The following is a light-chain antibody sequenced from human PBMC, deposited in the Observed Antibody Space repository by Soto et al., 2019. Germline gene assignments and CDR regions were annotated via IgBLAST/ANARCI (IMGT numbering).Light chain of an antibody. J-gene: IGKJ1*01. V-gene: IGKV3-20*01. CDR3: QHYGNSPGT. CDR1: QSVSSTY. CDR2: ETS. Sequence: EIVLXQXPXXLSLSPGERATLSCRASQSVSSTYFAWYQQKPGLAPSLLIYETSNRATGIPDRFTGTGSGTDSTLTITRLEPEDFAVYYCQHYGNSPGTFGQGTKLEI.